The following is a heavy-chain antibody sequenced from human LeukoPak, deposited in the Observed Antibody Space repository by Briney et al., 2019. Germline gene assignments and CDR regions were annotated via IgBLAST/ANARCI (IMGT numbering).Heavy chain of an antibody. CDR2: IYSGGST. D-gene: IGHD3-10*01. V-gene: IGHV3-53*01. Sequence: GGSLRLSCAASGFTVSSNYMSWVRQAPGKGLEWVSVIYSGGSTYYADSVKGRFTISRDNSKNTLYPQMNSLRAEDTAVYYCARVSGSGSYYFYYYFDYWGQGTLVTVSS. CDR3: ARVSGSGSYYFYYYFDY. J-gene: IGHJ4*02. CDR1: GFTVSSNY.